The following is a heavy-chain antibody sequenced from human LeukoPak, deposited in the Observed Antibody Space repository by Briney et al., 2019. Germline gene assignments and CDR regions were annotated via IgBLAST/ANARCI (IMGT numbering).Heavy chain of an antibody. CDR3: ARDLGYCSSTSCPESY. CDR2: IIPIFGTA. CDR1: GGTFSSYA. Sequence: GASVKDSCKASGGTFSSYAISWVRQAPGQGLEWMGGIIPIFGTANYAQKFQGRVTITTDESTSTAYMELSSLRSEDTAVYYCARDLGYCSSTSCPESYWGQGTLVTVSS. D-gene: IGHD2-2*01. V-gene: IGHV1-69*05. J-gene: IGHJ4*02.